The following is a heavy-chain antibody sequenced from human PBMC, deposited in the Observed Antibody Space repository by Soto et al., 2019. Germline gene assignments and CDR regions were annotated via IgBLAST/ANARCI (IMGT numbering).Heavy chain of an antibody. CDR1: GFTFSSYA. CDR2: ITGSAGST. CDR3: AKDGGSGYDSPLDY. D-gene: IGHD5-12*01. V-gene: IGHV3-23*01. Sequence: PGGSLRLSCAASGFTFSSYAMTWVRQAPGKGLEWVSGITGSAGSTYYADSVKGRFTISRDNSKNTLYLQMNSLRAEDTAVYYCAKDGGSGYDSPLDYWGQGTLVTVSS. J-gene: IGHJ4*02.